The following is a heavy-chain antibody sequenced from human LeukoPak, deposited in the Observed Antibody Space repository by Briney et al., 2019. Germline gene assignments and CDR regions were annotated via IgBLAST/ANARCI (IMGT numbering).Heavy chain of an antibody. CDR3: ATQIIAAAGTDGMDV. CDR1: GYSFTSYW. CDR2: IYPGDSDT. V-gene: IGHV5-51*01. J-gene: IGHJ6*02. Sequence: GESLKISCKGSGYSFTSYWIGWVRQMPGKGLEWMGIIYPGDSDTRYSPSFQGQVTISADKSIRTAYLQWSSLKASDTAMYYCATQIIAAAGTDGMDVWGQGTTVTVSS. D-gene: IGHD6-13*01.